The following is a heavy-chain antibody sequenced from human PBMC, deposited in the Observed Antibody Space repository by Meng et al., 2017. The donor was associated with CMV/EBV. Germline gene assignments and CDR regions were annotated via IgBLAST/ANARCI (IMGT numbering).Heavy chain of an antibody. CDR1: GFTFNNAR. J-gene: IGHJ4*02. Sequence: GGSLRLSCAASGFTFNNARMNWVRQAPGKGLDWVGQIKRKTDGETTDYASPVKGRFTISRDDSKNTLYLQMNSLKTDDTAVYYCLDTALSKSWDYWGRGTLVTVSS. CDR3: LDTALSKSWDY. V-gene: IGHV3-15*01. D-gene: IGHD5-18*01. CDR2: IKRKTDGETT.